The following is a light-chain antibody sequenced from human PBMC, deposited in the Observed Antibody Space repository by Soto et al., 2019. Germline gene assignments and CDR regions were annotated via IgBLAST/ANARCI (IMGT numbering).Light chain of an antibody. J-gene: IGLJ3*02. CDR1: SSDVGVSNL. Sequence: QSMLTQPASVSGSPGQSITISCTGSSSDVGVSNLVSWYQQHPGKAPKLIIYEVSQRPSGVSNRFSGSKSGNTASLTISGLQADDGGDYYCCSYANRRGLFGAGTKLTVL. CDR3: CSYANRRGL. CDR2: EVS. V-gene: IGLV2-23*02.